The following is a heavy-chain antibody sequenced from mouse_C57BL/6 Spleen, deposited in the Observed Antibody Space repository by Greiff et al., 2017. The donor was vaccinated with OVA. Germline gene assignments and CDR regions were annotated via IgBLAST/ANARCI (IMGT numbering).Heavy chain of an antibody. J-gene: IGHJ1*03. CDR2: ISGGGGNT. D-gene: IGHD1-1*01. V-gene: IGHV5-9*01. CDR1: GFTFSSYT. CDR3: ARRNYYGSSYGGYFDV. Sequence: EVHLVESGGGLVKPGGSLKLSCAASGFTFSSYTMSWVRQTPEKRLEWVATISGGGGNTYYPASVKGRFTISRDNAKNTLYLQMSSLRSEDTALYYCARRNYYGSSYGGYFDVWGTGTTVTVSS.